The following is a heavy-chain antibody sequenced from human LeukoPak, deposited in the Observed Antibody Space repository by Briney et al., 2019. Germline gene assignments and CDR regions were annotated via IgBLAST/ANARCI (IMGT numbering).Heavy chain of an antibody. CDR3: AEKRLYDYGDYVGAFDI. J-gene: IGHJ3*02. CDR2: ISGSGGST. D-gene: IGHD4-17*01. Sequence: GGSLRLSCAASGFTFSSYAMSWVRQAPGKGLEWVSAISGSGGSTYYADSVKGRFTISRDNSKNTLYLQMNSLRAEDTAVYYCAEKRLYDYGDYVGAFDIWGQGTMVTVSS. CDR1: GFTFSSYA. V-gene: IGHV3-23*01.